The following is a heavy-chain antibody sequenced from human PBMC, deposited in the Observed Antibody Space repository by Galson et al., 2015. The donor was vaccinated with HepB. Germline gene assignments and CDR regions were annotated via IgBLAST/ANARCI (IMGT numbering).Heavy chain of an antibody. V-gene: IGHV3-15*07. Sequence: SLRLSCAASGFTFSNAWMNWVRQAPGKGLEWVGRIKSKTDGGTTDYAAPVKGRFTISRDDSKNTLYLQMNSLKTEDTAVYYCTTYDFWSVPPFDYWGQGTLVTVSS. CDR2: IKSKTDGGTT. D-gene: IGHD3-3*01. CDR3: TTYDFWSVPPFDY. CDR1: GFTFSNAW. J-gene: IGHJ4*02.